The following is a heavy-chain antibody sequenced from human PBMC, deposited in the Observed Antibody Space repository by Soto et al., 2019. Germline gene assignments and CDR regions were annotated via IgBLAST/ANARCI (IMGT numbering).Heavy chain of an antibody. CDR3: AKDSLNLVLPDRHDY. V-gene: IGHV3-23*01. CDR2: ISGSGGST. CDR1: GFTFSSYA. D-gene: IGHD2-15*01. J-gene: IGHJ4*02. Sequence: EVQLLESGGGLVQPGGSLRLSCAASGFTFSSYAMSWVRQAPGKGLEWVSAISGSGGSTYYADSVKGRFTISRDNSKNTLYLQMNSLRAEDTAVYYCAKDSLNLVLPDRHDYWGQGTLSPSPQ.